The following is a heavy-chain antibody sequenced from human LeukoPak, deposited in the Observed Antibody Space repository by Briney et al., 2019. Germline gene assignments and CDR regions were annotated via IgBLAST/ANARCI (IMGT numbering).Heavy chain of an antibody. CDR2: INHSGST. D-gene: IGHD5-12*01. CDR1: GGSFSGYY. V-gene: IGHV4-34*01. J-gene: IGHJ4*02. CDR3: ARSLWLRSPFDY. Sequence: SETLSLTCAVYGGSFSGYYWSWIRQPPGMGLEWIGEINHSGSTNYNPSLKSRVTISVDTSKNQFSLKLSSVTAADTAVYYCARSLWLRSPFDYWGQGTLVTVSS.